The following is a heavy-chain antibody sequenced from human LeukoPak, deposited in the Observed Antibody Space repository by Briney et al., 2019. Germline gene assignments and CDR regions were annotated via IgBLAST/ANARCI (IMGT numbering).Heavy chain of an antibody. D-gene: IGHD2/OR15-2a*01. CDR1: GFSFSSYS. Sequence: GGSLRLSCAASGFSFSSYSINWVRQAPGKGLEWVSYISGDGNAKHYTDSVKGRFTISRDNAKNALYLQMNSLRAEDTAVYFCARDYVYAFDYWGQGTLVTVSS. CDR3: ARDYVYAFDY. V-gene: IGHV3-48*01. J-gene: IGHJ4*02. CDR2: ISGDGNAK.